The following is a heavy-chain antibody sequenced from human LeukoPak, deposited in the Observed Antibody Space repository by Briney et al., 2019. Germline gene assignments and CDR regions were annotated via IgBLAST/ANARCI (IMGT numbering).Heavy chain of an antibody. D-gene: IGHD5-12*01. J-gene: IGHJ4*02. CDR2: ISTGSSYI. CDR3: ARDRYGGYESGHYFDL. V-gene: IGHV3-21*01. Sequence: GGSLRLSCAASKFTFSSYSMNWVRQAPGKGLQWVSSISTGSSYIYYADSVKGRFTISRDNAKNSLYLQMNSLRAEDTAVYYCARDRYGGYESGHYFDLWGQGTLVTVSS. CDR1: KFTFSSYS.